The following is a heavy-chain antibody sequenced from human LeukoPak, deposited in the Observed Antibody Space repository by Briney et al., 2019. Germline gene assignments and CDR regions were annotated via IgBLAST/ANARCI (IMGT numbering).Heavy chain of an antibody. J-gene: IGHJ4*02. D-gene: IGHD3-16*01. CDR3: ARVGAYAAVNC. CDR2: ISSSGSTI. CDR1: GFPFNTYE. V-gene: IGHV3-48*03. Sequence: GGSLTLSCAASGFPFNTYEMSWVRQAPGKGLEWVSYISSSGSTIYYADSVKGRFTISRDNAKNSLYLQMSSLRAEDTAIYYCARVGAYAAVNCWGQGTLVTVSS.